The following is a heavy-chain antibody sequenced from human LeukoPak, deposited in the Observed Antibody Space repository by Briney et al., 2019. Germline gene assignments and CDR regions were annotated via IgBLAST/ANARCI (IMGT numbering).Heavy chain of an antibody. D-gene: IGHD3-22*01. Sequence: PSETLSLTCTVSGYAISSGYYWGWVRQPPGKGLEWIGEFFHSGSTNYNPSLKSRVTISVDKSRNQFSLRLSSVTAADTAVYYCARGIPGYFNTSGYYYDYWGQGTLVTVSS. CDR2: FFHSGST. CDR1: GYAISSGYY. V-gene: IGHV4-38-2*02. CDR3: ARGIPGYFNTSGYYYDY. J-gene: IGHJ4*02.